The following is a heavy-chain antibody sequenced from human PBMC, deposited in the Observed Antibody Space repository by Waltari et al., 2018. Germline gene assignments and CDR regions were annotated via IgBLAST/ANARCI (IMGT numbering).Heavy chain of an antibody. Sequence: DVRLLESGGGLVRPGGSLRLPCAASGLTVSSTNMSWVRQAPAQGLEWVSVFYPAGSTSHADSVLGRFTISRDVSQNTLYLQMNNLRPEDTAVYYCATARDEFTASIFFDHWGQGALVSVSS. D-gene: IGHD3-3*01. CDR2: FYPAGST. J-gene: IGHJ4*02. CDR1: GLTVSSTN. V-gene: IGHV3-66*02. CDR3: ATARDEFTASIFFDH.